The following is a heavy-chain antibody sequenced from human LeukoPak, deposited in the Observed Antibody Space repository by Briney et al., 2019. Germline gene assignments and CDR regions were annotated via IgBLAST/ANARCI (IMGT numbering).Heavy chain of an antibody. Sequence: GGSLRLSCAASGFTFSSYGMHWVRQAPGKGLEWVAFIRYDGSNKYYADSVKGRFTISRDNSKNTLYLQMNSLRAEDTAVYYCAKDTSGSYLLDFDYWGQGTLVTVSS. J-gene: IGHJ4*02. CDR1: GFTFSSYG. D-gene: IGHD1-26*01. CDR2: IRYDGSNK. CDR3: AKDTSGSYLLDFDY. V-gene: IGHV3-30*02.